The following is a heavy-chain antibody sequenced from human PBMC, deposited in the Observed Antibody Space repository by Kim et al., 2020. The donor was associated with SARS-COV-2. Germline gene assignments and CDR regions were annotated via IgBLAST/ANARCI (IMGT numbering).Heavy chain of an antibody. J-gene: IGHJ6*02. D-gene: IGHD1-26*01. CDR2: IWYDGSNK. V-gene: IGHV3-33*01. CDR3: ARDQGGSSPYYYYYYGMDV. CDR1: GFTFSSYG. Sequence: GGSLRLSCAASGFTFSSYGMHWVRQAPGKGLEWVAVIWYDGSNKYYADSVKGRFTISRDNSKNTLYLQMNSLRAEDTAVYYCARDQGGSSPYYYYYYGMDVWGQGTTVTVSS.